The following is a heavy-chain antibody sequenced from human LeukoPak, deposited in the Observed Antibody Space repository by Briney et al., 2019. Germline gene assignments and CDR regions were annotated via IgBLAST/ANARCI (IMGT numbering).Heavy chain of an antibody. D-gene: IGHD3-10*01. CDR1: GGSISSSSYY. CDR2: IYYSGST. Sequence: SETLSLTCTVSGGSISSSSYYWGWIRQPPGKGLEWIGSIYYSGSTYYNPSLKSRVTISVDTSKNQFSLKLSSVTAADTAVYYCARDHHSPGSKFDYWGQGTLVTVSS. J-gene: IGHJ4*02. V-gene: IGHV4-39*07. CDR3: ARDHHSPGSKFDY.